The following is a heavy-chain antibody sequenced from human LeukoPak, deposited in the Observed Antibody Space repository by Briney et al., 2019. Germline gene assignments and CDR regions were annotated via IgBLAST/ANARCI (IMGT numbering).Heavy chain of an antibody. D-gene: IGHD3-10*01. Sequence: ASVKVSCKASGYTFTSYGISWVRQAPGQGLEWMGIINPSGGSTRYAQKFQGRVTMTRDTSTSTVYMELSSLRSEDTAVYYCARASGSNNFYFDYWGQGTLVTVFS. V-gene: IGHV1-46*01. J-gene: IGHJ4*02. CDR2: INPSGGST. CDR1: GYTFTSYG. CDR3: ARASGSNNFYFDY.